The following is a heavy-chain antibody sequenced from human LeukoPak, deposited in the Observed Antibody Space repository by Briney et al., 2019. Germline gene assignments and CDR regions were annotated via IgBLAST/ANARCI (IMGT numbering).Heavy chain of an antibody. CDR1: GFTFSSYE. J-gene: IGHJ4*02. V-gene: IGHV3-48*03. CDR3: ARVEGIIDY. Sequence: GGSLRLSCAASGFTFSSYEMNWVRQAPGKGLEWVSYISYSGSNMYYADSVKGRFTISRDNTKNSLYLQMNSLRAEDTAVYYRARVEGIIDYWGQGTLVTVSS. D-gene: IGHD3-16*02. CDR2: ISYSGSNM.